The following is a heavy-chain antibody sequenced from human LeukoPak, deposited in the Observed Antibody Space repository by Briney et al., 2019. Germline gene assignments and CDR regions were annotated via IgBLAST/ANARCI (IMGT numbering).Heavy chain of an antibody. Sequence: SVKVSCKASGYTFTGYYTHWVRQAPGQGLEWMGRIIPILGIANYAQKFQGRVTITADKSTSTAYMELSSLRSEDTAVYYCARDLYSSSSLYYFDYWGQGTLVTVSS. CDR3: ARDLYSSSSLYYFDY. CDR1: GYTFTGYY. J-gene: IGHJ4*02. CDR2: IIPILGIA. V-gene: IGHV1-69*04. D-gene: IGHD6-6*01.